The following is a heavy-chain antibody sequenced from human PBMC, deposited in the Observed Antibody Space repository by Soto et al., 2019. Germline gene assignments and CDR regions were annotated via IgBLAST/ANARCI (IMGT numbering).Heavy chain of an antibody. D-gene: IGHD2-21*01. CDR2: MSAYNDNT. V-gene: IGHV1-18*01. CDR3: ARDRRRDCYNLYDFDY. CDR1: GYSFTSNG. J-gene: IGHJ4*02. Sequence: ASVKVSCKASGYSFTSNGISWVRQATGQGLEWMGWMSAYNDNTDYAQKLQGRLTMTTNTSTSTAYMELKSLTSDDTAAYYCARDRRRDCYNLYDFDYWGQGTLVTVSS.